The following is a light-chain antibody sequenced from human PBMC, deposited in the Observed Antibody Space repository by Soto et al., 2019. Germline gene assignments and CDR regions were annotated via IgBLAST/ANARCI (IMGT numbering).Light chain of an antibody. CDR1: QSVGSD. CDR3: QHYNSYSEA. J-gene: IGKJ1*01. Sequence: EIVMTQSRATLSVSPGERATLSCRASQSVGSDLAWYQQKPGQAPRLVIYDIFTRATGVPTRFSGSGSGTDFTLTISSLQPDDFATYYCQHYNSYSEAFGQGTKVDIK. V-gene: IGKV3D-15*01. CDR2: DIF.